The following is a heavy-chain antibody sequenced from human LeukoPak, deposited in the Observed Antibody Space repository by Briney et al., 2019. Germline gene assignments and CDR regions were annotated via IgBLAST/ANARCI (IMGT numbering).Heavy chain of an antibody. D-gene: IGHD6-19*01. V-gene: IGHV4-59*12. J-gene: IGHJ4*02. CDR1: GGSISSYY. Sequence: SETLSLTCTVSGGSISSYYWSWIRQPPGKGLEWIGYIYYSGSTNYNPSLKSRVTISVDTSKNQFSLKLSSVTAADTAVYYCARGPASIAVAGDFDYWGQGTLVTVSS. CDR2: IYYSGST. CDR3: ARGPASIAVAGDFDY.